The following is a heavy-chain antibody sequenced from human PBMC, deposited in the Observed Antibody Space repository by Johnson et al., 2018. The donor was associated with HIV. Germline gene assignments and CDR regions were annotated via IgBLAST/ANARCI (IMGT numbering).Heavy chain of an antibody. Sequence: QVQLVESGGGVVQPGRSLRLSCAASGFTFSSYDMHWVRQAPGKGLEWVAVISYDGSNKYYADSVKGRFTISRDNSKNTLYLQMNSLRAEDTAVYYCARERATLWFRASGAAFDIWGQGTMVTVSS. D-gene: IGHD3-10*01. CDR2: ISYDGSNK. J-gene: IGHJ3*02. CDR3: ARERATLWFRASGAAFDI. V-gene: IGHV3-30*03. CDR1: GFTFSSYD.